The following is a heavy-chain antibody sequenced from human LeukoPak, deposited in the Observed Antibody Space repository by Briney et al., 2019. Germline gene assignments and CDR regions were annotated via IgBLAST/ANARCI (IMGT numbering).Heavy chain of an antibody. CDR2: INPNSGGT. Sequence: GASVKVSCKASGYIFTDYYMHWVRQAPGQELGWMGRINPNSGGTNYAQKFQGRVTMTRDTSISTAYTELSSLRSEDTATYYCARHPESEFWSGYYNIDYWGQGTLVTVSS. V-gene: IGHV1/OR15-1*01. D-gene: IGHD3-3*01. CDR3: ARHPESEFWSGYYNIDY. CDR1: GYIFTDYY. J-gene: IGHJ4*02.